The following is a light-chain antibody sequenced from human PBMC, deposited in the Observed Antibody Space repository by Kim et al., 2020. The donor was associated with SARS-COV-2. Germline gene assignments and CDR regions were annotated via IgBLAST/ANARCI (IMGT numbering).Light chain of an antibody. J-gene: IGLJ1*01. CDR1: SSDIGTYAY. V-gene: IGLV2-8*01. Sequence: QSALTQPPSASGSPGQSVTISCTGTSSDIGTYAYVSWYQQHPGKAPKLMLYEFYKRPSGVPDRFSGSKFANTASLTVSGLQAEDEADYYCTSYAGNNNFVLGTGTQLTVL. CDR3: TSYAGNNNFV. CDR2: EFY.